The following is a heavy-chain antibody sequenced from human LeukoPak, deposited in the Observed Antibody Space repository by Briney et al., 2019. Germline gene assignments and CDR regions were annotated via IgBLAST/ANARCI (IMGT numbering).Heavy chain of an antibody. V-gene: IGHV4-34*01. CDR1: GGSFSGYY. CDR3: ARSRSGYSYDHAAFEI. Sequence: SETLSLTCAVYGGSFSGYYWSWIGQPPGKGLEWIGEINHSGSTNYNPSLKSRVTISVDTSKNQFSLKLSSVTAADTAVYYCARSRSGYSYDHAAFEIWGQGTMVTVSS. J-gene: IGHJ3*02. D-gene: IGHD5-18*01. CDR2: INHSGST.